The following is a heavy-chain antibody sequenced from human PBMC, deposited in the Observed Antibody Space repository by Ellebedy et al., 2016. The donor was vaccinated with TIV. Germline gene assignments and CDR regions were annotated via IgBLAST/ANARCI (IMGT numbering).Heavy chain of an antibody. CDR1: GFTFSSYA. CDR3: ARLRNYYDSSGSDDAFDI. V-gene: IGHV3-30-3*01. D-gene: IGHD3-22*01. Sequence: GGSLRLSXAASGFTFSSYAMHWVRQAPGKGLEWVAVISYDGSNKYYADSVKGRFTISRDNSKNTLYLQMNSLRAEDTAVYYCARLRNYYDSSGSDDAFDIWGQGTMVTVSS. CDR2: ISYDGSNK. J-gene: IGHJ3*02.